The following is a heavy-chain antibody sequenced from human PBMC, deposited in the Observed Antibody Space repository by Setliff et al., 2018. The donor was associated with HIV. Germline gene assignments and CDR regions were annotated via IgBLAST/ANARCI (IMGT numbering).Heavy chain of an antibody. CDR2: IHNSGNT. CDR1: GDSMSTYY. D-gene: IGHD4-17*01. J-gene: IGHJ3*01. Sequence: SETLSLTCSLSGDSMSTYYWSWIRQTAGKGLEWIGRIHNSGNTNYNPSFMSRVSMSMDTSKSQFSLKLRSVTAADTAVYYCARVQMAYAAFDVWGQGTMVTVSS. CDR3: ARVQMAYAAFDV. V-gene: IGHV4-4*07.